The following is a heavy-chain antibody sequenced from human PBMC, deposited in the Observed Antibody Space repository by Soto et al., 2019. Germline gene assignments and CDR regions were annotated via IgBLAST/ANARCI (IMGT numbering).Heavy chain of an antibody. V-gene: IGHV1-69*08. Sequence: GASVKVSCKASGGTFSSYTISWVRQAPGQGLEWMGRIIAFLGKTNYAQKFQGRVTITTDKSTSTAYMELRSLRSDDTAVYYYAREIDHYDYVWGRSPGGYWGQGTLVTVSS. CDR1: GGTFSSYT. J-gene: IGHJ4*02. CDR2: IIAFLGKT. CDR3: AREIDHYDYVWGRSPGGY. D-gene: IGHD3-16*01.